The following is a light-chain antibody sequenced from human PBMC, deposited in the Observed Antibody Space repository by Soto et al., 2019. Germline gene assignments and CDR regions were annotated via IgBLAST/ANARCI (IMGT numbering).Light chain of an antibody. CDR1: QSVSSN. Sequence: EIVMTQSPASQSVSPGERVTLSCRASQSVSSNLAWYQQQPGQTPRLLIYDASTRVFGIPARFSGSGSGTEFTLTISSLQSEDFALYYCQQYHNLWTFGQGTEVEIK. V-gene: IGKV3-15*01. J-gene: IGKJ1*01. CDR3: QQYHNLWT. CDR2: DAS.